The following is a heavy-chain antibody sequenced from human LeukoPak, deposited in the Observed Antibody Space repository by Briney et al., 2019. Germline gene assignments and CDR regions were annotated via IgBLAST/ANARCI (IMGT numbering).Heavy chain of an antibody. V-gene: IGHV3-23*01. D-gene: IGHD2-15*01. Sequence: GGSLRLSCAASGFSLSSYAMSWVRQAPGKGLEWVSAISSSDDGTYHAGSVRGRFTISRGSSKNTLYLQMNNLRTEDAAIYYCAKAPVTSCRGAFCYPLDSWGQGTLVTVSS. J-gene: IGHJ4*02. CDR1: GFSLSSYA. CDR3: AKAPVTSCRGAFCYPLDS. CDR2: ISSSDDGT.